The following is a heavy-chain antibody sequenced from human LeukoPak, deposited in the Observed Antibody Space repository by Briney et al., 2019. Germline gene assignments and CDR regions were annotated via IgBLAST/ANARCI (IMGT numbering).Heavy chain of an antibody. CDR2: IYYSGST. CDR3: ARTLGITIFGVVTSNWFDP. D-gene: IGHD3-3*01. V-gene: IGHV4-59*01. Sequence: SEALSLTCTVSGSSISSYYWSWIRQPPGKGLEWIGYIYYSGSTNYNPSLKSRVTISVDTSKNQFSLKLSSVTAADTAVYYCARTLGITIFGVVTSNWFDPWGQGTLVTVSS. J-gene: IGHJ5*02. CDR1: GSSISSYY.